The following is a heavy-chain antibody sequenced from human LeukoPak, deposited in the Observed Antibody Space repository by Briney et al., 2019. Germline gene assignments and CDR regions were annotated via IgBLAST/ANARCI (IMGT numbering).Heavy chain of an antibody. CDR3: ARSLGYGGYFDY. CDR1: GYTFTGYY. V-gene: IGHV1-69*05. J-gene: IGHJ4*02. Sequence: ASVKVSCKASGYTFTGYYMHWVRQAPGQGLEWMGGIIPIFGTANYAQKFQGRVTITTDESTSTAYMELSSLRSEDTAVYYCARSLGYGGYFDYWGQGTLVTVSS. CDR2: IIPIFGTA. D-gene: IGHD2-8*01.